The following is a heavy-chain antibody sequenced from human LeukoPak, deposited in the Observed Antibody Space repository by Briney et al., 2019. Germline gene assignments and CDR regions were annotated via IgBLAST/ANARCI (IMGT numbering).Heavy chain of an antibody. J-gene: IGHJ4*02. CDR3: ARGVAAGTMEYYYFDY. CDR1: GFTFSSYE. Sequence: GGSLRLSCAASGFTFSSYEMNWVRQAPGKGLEWGSYISSSGSTIYYADSVKGRFTISRDNSKNTLYLQMSSLRAEDTAVYYCARGVAAGTMEYYYFDYWGQGTLVTVSS. V-gene: IGHV3-48*03. CDR2: ISSSGSTI. D-gene: IGHD1-1*01.